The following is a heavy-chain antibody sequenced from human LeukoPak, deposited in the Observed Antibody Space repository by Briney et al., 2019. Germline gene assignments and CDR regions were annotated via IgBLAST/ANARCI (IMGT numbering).Heavy chain of an antibody. D-gene: IGHD2-21*02. CDR3: ARQVTGYYFDY. V-gene: IGHV4-30-4*01. CDR2: IYYSGST. J-gene: IGHJ4*02. CDR1: GGSISSGDDY. Sequence: SQTLSLTCTVSGGSISSGDDYGGWGRQPRGEGREWIEYIYYSGSTYYNPSLKRKVTISVDTSKNQFSLKLSSVTAADTAVYYCARQVTGYYFDYWGQGTLVTVSS.